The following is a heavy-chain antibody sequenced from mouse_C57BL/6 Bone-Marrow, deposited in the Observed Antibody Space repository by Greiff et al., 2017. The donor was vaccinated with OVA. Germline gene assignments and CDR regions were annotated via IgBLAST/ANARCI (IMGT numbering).Heavy chain of an antibody. CDR3: ARDYPS. CDR1: GFTFSSYA. J-gene: IGHJ3*01. CDR2: ISDGGSYT. V-gene: IGHV5-4*01. Sequence: EVKVVESGGGLVKPGGSLKLSCAASGFTFSSYAMSWVRQTPEKRLEWVATISDGGSYTYYPDNVKGRFTISRDNAKNNLYLQMSHLKSEDTAMYYCARDYPSWGQGTLVTVSA.